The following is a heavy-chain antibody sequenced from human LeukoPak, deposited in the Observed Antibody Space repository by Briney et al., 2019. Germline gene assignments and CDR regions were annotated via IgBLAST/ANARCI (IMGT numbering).Heavy chain of an antibody. Sequence: SETLSLTCAVYGGSFSGYYWSWIRQPPGKGLEWIGEINHSGSTNYNPSLKSRVTISVDTSKNQFSLKLSSVTAADTAVYYCARGHPPYYYYYYMDVWGKGTTATVSS. J-gene: IGHJ6*03. CDR1: GGSFSGYY. CDR2: INHSGST. V-gene: IGHV4-34*01. CDR3: ARGHPPYYYYYYMDV.